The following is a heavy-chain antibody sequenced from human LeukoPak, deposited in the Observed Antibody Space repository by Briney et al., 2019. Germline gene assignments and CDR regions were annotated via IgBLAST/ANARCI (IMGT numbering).Heavy chain of an antibody. Sequence: PGGSLRLSCATSGFTGFTFTKLWMSWVRQIPGKGLEWVANINEDGSERYYVDSVQGRFTISRDNAKNSHILQMNSLRAEDTAIYYCATYLRSGPFDSWGQGILVTVSS. J-gene: IGHJ4*02. CDR1: GFTGFTFTKLW. CDR2: INEDGSER. D-gene: IGHD3-9*01. CDR3: ATYLRSGPFDS. V-gene: IGHV3-7*01.